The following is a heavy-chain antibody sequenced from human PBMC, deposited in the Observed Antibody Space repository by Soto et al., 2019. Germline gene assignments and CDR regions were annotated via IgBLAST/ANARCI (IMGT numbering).Heavy chain of an antibody. CDR2: IHPSGST. V-gene: IGHV4-34*01. CDR3: ARGQDTAKVCY. J-gene: IGHJ4*01. CDR1: GGSFSGYY. D-gene: IGHD5-18*01. Sequence: QVQLQQWGTGLLKPSETLSLTCAVYGGSFSGYYWSWIRQPPGKGLEWIGEIHPSGSTNYNPSLKSRVTISANTSKSQFSLNLSSVTAADTAVYFCARGQDTAKVCYWGHGTLVTVSS.